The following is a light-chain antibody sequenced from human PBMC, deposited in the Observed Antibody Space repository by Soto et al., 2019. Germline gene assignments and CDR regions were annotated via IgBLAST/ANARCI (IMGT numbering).Light chain of an antibody. V-gene: IGKV3-20*01. CDR1: QSVSSSY. CDR3: QQYGSSPWT. J-gene: IGKJ1*01. CDR2: GAS. Sequence: EIVLTQSPGTLSLSPGERATLSCRASQSVSSSYLAWYQQKPGQAPRLLIYGASSRATGIPDSFSGSGYGTDFTITISRLEPEDFAVYYCQQYGSSPWTFGEGTKVEIK.